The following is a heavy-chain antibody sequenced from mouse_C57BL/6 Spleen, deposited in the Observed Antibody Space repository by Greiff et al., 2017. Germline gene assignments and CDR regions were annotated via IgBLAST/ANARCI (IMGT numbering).Heavy chain of an antibody. D-gene: IGHD2-4*01. J-gene: IGHJ4*01. CDR2: ISDGGSYT. Sequence: EVQLQESGGGLVKPGGSLKLSCAASGFTFSSYAMSWVRQTPEKRLEWVATISDGGSYTYYPDNVKGRFTISRDNAKNNLYLQMSHLKSEDTAIYCCARRRAYSYYDYDGYAMDYWGQGTTGTVSS. CDR1: GFTFSSYA. V-gene: IGHV5-4*01. CDR3: ARRRAYSYYDYDGYAMDY.